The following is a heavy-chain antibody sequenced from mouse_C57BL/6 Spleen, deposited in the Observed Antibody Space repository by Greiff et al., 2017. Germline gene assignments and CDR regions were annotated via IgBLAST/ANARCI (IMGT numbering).Heavy chain of an antibody. D-gene: IGHD1-1*01. CDR1: GYTFTDYY. CDR2: IYPGSGNT. J-gene: IGHJ3*01. CDR3: ARDYGSSYTWFAY. Sequence: QVQLQQSGAELVRPGASVKLSCKASGYTFTDYYINWVKQRPGQGLEWIARIYPGSGNTNYNEKFKGKATLTAEKSSSTAYMQLSSLTSEDSAVYFCARDYGSSYTWFAYWGQGTLVTVSA. V-gene: IGHV1-76*01.